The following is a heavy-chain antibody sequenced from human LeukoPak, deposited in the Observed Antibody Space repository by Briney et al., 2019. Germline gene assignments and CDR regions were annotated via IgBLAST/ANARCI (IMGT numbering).Heavy chain of an antibody. V-gene: IGHV4-34*01. J-gene: IGHJ4*02. CDR2: INHSGST. CDR3: ATKNDYGDYLNY. Sequence: SETLSLTCAVYGGSFSGYFWSWIRQPPGKGLEWIGEINHSGSTNYNPSLKSRVNISVDTSKNQFSLKLSSVTAADTAVYYCATKNDYGDYLNYWGQGTLVTVSS. D-gene: IGHD4-17*01. CDR1: GGSFSGYF.